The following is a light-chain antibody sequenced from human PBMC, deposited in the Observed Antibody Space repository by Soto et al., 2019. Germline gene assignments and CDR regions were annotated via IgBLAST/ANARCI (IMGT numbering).Light chain of an antibody. Sequence: QSALTQPPSVSGAPGQRVTISCTGSSSNIGAGYDVHWYQQLPGTAPKLLIYGNSNRPSGVPDRFSGYKSGTSGSLAITGLQAEHEADYYCQYYESSLSGYVFGTGTKVTVL. CDR2: GNS. V-gene: IGLV1-40*01. CDR3: QYYESSLSGYV. J-gene: IGLJ1*01. CDR1: SSNIGAGYD.